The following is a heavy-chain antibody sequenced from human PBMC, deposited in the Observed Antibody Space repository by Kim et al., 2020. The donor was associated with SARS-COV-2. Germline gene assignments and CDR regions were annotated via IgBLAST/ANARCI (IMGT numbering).Heavy chain of an antibody. CDR1: GFTFSSYA. D-gene: IGHD1-26*01. J-gene: IGHJ6*02. V-gene: IGHV3-23*01. CDR2: ISGSGGST. CDR3: AKALGGGSYHPPYYYGMDV. Sequence: GGSLRLSCAASGFTFSSYAMSWVRQAPGKGLEWVSAISGSGGSTYYADSVKGRFTISRDNSKNTLYLQMNSLRAEDTAVYYCAKALGGGSYHPPYYYGMDVWGQGTTVTVSS.